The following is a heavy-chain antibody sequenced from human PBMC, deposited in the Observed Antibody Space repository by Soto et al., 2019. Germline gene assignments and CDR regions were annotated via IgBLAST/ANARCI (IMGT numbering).Heavy chain of an antibody. CDR2: IYYSGST. J-gene: IGHJ6*02. Sequence: QVQLQESGPGLVKPSETLSLTCTVSGGSISSYYWSWIRQPPGKGLEWIGYIYYSGSTNYNPSLNSRVTISVDTSKNQFSLKLSSVTAAVTAVYYCARDYKEYYYYYGMDVWGQGTTVTVSS. D-gene: IGHD1-1*01. CDR1: GGSISSYY. V-gene: IGHV4-59*01. CDR3: ARDYKEYYYYYGMDV.